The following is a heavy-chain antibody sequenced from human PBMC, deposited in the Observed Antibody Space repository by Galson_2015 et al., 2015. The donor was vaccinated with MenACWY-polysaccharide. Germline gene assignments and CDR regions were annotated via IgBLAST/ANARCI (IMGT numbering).Heavy chain of an antibody. CDR2: INSDESST. V-gene: IGHV3-74*01. CDR1: GLTFSNWW. CDR3: AKRARVVVAVWYGRDV. J-gene: IGHJ6*02. D-gene: IGHD2-15*01. Sequence: SLRLSCAASGLTFSNWWMTWVRQAPGKGLVWVSRINSDESSTSYADSVKGRFTISRDNSNNALYLQMNGLRAEDTAVYYCAKRARVVVAVWYGRDVWGQGTPVTVSS.